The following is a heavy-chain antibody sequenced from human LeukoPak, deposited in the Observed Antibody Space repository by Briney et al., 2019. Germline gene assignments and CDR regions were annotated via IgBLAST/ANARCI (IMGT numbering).Heavy chain of an antibody. D-gene: IGHD3-10*01. CDR3: AKDQSNALLKFGELIRRTRDGYFDY. V-gene: IGHV3-13*01. Sequence: PGGSLRLSCAASGFTFSSYDMHWVRQGTGKGLEWVSAIDTTGDTYYPGSVKGRFTISRENAKSSLYLQMNSLGAEDTAVYYCAKDQSNALLKFGELIRRTRDGYFDYWGQGTLVTVSS. J-gene: IGHJ4*02. CDR1: GFTFSSYD. CDR2: IDTTGDT.